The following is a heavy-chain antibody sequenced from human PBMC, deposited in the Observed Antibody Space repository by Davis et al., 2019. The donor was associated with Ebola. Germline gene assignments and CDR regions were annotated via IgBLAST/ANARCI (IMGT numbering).Heavy chain of an antibody. CDR2: INHSGST. Sequence: SETLSLTCAVYGGSFSGYYWSWIRQPPGKGLEWIGEINHSGSTNYNPSLKSRVTISVDTSKNQFSLKLSSVTAADTAVYYCARGRGYSSGWRLFDYWGQGTLVTVSS. CDR3: ARGRGYSSGWRLFDY. CDR1: GGSFSGYY. D-gene: IGHD6-19*01. V-gene: IGHV4-34*01. J-gene: IGHJ4*02.